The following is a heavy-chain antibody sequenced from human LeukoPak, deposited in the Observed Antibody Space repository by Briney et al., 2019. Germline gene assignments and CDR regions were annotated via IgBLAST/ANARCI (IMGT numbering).Heavy chain of an antibody. CDR3: AKLAGATSGTDY. D-gene: IGHD1-26*01. CDR1: GFTFSSYA. V-gene: IGHV3-23*01. J-gene: IGHJ4*02. Sequence: GGSLRLSCAASGFTFSSYAMSWVRPAPGKGPEWVSTISSDRDGPYYADSVKGRFTISRDNSKNTLYLQMNSLRAEDTAIYHCAKLAGATSGTDYWGQGTLVTVSS. CDR2: ISSDRDGP.